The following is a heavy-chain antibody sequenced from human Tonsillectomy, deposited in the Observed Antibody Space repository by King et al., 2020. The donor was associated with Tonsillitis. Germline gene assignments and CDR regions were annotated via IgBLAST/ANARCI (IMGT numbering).Heavy chain of an antibody. D-gene: IGHD2-8*01. CDR3: INEGRQAGPTFDD. J-gene: IGHJ4*02. Sequence: VQLVESGGGLVQPGGSLRLSCAASGFTFSNSGMGWVRQAPGKGLEWVSAISLSGGSTYYADSVTGRFTISRDNSNNTLYLQMNSLRAEDTALYYCINEGRQAGPTFDDWGQGTLVTVSS. CDR1: GFTFSNSG. V-gene: IGHV3-23*04. CDR2: ISLSGGST.